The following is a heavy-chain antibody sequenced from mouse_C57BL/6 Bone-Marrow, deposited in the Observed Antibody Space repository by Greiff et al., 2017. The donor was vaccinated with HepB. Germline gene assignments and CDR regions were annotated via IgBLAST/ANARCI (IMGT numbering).Heavy chain of an antibody. Sequence: QVQLQQPGAELVRPGTSVKLSCKASGYTFTSYWMHWVKQRPGQGLEWIGVIDPSDSYTNYNQKFKGKATLTVDTSSSTAYMQLSSLTSEDSAVYYCARGDMVRRDFDYWGQGTTLTVSS. V-gene: IGHV1-59*01. CDR1: GYTFTSYW. D-gene: IGHD2-2*01. CDR2: IDPSDSYT. CDR3: ARGDMVRRDFDY. J-gene: IGHJ2*01.